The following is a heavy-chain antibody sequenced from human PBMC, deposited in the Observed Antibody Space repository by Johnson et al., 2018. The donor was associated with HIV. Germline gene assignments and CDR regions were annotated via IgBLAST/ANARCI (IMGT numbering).Heavy chain of an antibody. CDR2: IKQDGSEK. CDR1: GFPVTSYW. V-gene: IGHV3-7*01. D-gene: IGHD4-11*01. Sequence: VQLVESGGGLVQPGGSLRLSCTASGFPVTSYWMSWVRQAPGKGLEWVANIKQDGSEKYYVDSVKGRFTISRDNAKSSLYLQMNSLRAEDTAVYYCARDDDYSKVRAFDIWGQGTMVTVS. J-gene: IGHJ3*02. CDR3: ARDDDYSKVRAFDI.